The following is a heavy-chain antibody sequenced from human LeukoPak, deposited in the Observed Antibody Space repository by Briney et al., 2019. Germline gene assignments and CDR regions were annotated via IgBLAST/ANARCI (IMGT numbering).Heavy chain of an antibody. CDR1: GGSFSDYY. D-gene: IGHD6-13*01. J-gene: IGHJ4*02. CDR2: INHSGST. CDR3: ARGRGIAAAASPPGY. Sequence: PSETLSLTCAVYGGSFSDYYWSWIRQPPGKGLEWIGEINHSGSTNYNPYLKSRVTISVDTSKNQFSLKMRSVTAADTAVYYCARGRGIAAAASPPGYWGQGTLVTVSS. V-gene: IGHV4-34*01.